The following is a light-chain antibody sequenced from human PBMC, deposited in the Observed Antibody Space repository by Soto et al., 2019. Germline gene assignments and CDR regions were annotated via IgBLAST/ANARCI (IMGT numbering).Light chain of an antibody. Sequence: IVMTQSPLSLPVTPGEPASISCRSSQSLLYSNRYNSLDWYLQKPGQSPQLLIYLGSNRASGVPDRFSGSGSGTDFTLKISRVEAEDVGVYYCMQALQSPLTFGGGTKVEIK. V-gene: IGKV2-28*01. CDR2: LGS. CDR1: QSLLYSNRYNS. CDR3: MQALQSPLT. J-gene: IGKJ4*01.